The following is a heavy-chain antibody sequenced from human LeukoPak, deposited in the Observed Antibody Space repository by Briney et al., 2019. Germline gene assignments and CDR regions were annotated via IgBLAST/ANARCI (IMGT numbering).Heavy chain of an antibody. Sequence: GALGLSCAASGFTFSSYWMSWVRQAPGKGLEWVANIKQDGSEKYYVDSVKGRFTISRDNAKNSLYLQMNSLRAEDTAVYYCARDEGDSNGGLYYGMDVWGQGTTVTVSS. J-gene: IGHJ6*02. CDR2: IKQDGSEK. D-gene: IGHD2-21*02. CDR1: GFTFSSYW. V-gene: IGHV3-7*01. CDR3: ARDEGDSNGGLYYGMDV.